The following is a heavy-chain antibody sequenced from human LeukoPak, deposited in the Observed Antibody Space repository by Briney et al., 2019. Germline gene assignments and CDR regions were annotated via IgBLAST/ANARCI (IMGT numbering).Heavy chain of an antibody. V-gene: IGHV3-7*01. CDR2: IKTDGGET. D-gene: IGHD5-24*01. CDR3: ARDMGWQQFDQ. J-gene: IGHJ4*02. CDR1: RFTFRNYW. Sequence: GGSLRLSCVASRFTFRNYWMTWIRQAPGKGLERVANIKTDGGETYYIESVKGRFTISRDNARNSLYLQMNSLTVDDTAVYYCARDMGWQQFDQWGQGTLVTVSS.